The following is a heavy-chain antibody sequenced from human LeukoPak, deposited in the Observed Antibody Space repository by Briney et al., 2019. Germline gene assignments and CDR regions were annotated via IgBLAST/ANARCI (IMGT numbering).Heavy chain of an antibody. CDR1: GYTFTGYY. J-gene: IGHJ4*02. CDR2: INPNSGGT. CDR3: ARDTYPRYYYDSSGLFDY. D-gene: IGHD3-22*01. Sequence: ASVKVSCKASGYTFTGYYMHWVRPAPGQGLEWMGWINPNSGGTNYAQKFQGRVTMTRDTSISTAYMELSRLRSDDTAVYYCARDTYPRYYYDSSGLFDYWGQGTLVTVSS. V-gene: IGHV1-2*02.